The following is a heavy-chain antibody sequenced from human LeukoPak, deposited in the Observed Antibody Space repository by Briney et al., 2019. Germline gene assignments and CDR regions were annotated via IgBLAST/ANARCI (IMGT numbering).Heavy chain of an antibody. V-gene: IGHV1-2*02. CDR1: GYTFTDYC. CDR2: INPNSGGT. Sequence: ASVKVSCKASGYTFTDYCIHWVRQAPGQGLEWMGWINPNSGGTDYAQKLRGRVTMTRDTPISTAYMELTTLRSDDTAVYFCARKAIAVAGLHYYGMDVWGQGTTVTVSS. J-gene: IGHJ6*02. CDR3: ARKAIAVAGLHYYGMDV. D-gene: IGHD6-19*01.